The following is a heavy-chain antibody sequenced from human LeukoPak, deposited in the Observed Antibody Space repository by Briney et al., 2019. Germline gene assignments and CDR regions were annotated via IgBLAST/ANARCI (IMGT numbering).Heavy chain of an antibody. Sequence: SETLSLTCAVYGGSFSGYYWSWIRQPPGKGLEWIGEINHSGSTNYNPSLKSRVTISVDTSKNQFSLKLSSVTAADTAVYYCARTPYIPIHRIVVVPAARPRYYFDYWGQGTLVTVSS. J-gene: IGHJ4*02. CDR3: ARTPYIPIHRIVVVPAARPRYYFDY. CDR1: GGSFSGYY. D-gene: IGHD2-2*01. V-gene: IGHV4-34*01. CDR2: INHSGST.